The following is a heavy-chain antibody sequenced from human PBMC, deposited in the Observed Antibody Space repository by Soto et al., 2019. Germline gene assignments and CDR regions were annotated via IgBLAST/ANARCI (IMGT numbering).Heavy chain of an antibody. CDR2: ITRRGTST. V-gene: IGHV3-7*03. Sequence: GRSLRLSCVGSGFRFSDYPLNCVRQAPGQGLEWVANITRRGTSTNYVDSVRGRFSTSRDNTRNSFYLNIDSLRVGDTATYYCGRGTPTHGLNIWGRGTTVTVSS. CDR3: GRGTPTHGLNI. J-gene: IGHJ6*02. CDR1: GFRFSDYP. D-gene: IGHD1-1*01.